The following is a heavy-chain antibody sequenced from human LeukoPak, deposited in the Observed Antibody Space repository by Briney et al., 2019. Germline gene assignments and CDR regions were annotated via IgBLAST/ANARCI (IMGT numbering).Heavy chain of an antibody. CDR2: ISGDGGSK. CDR3: AKVKDRSGIFCLDY. V-gene: IGHV3-43*02. Sequence: GSLRLSCAASGFTFGDYAMHWVRPAPGQGLGWVSLISGDGGSKYYSDSVKGRFTISRDNSKNSLYLQMNSLRTEDTALYYCAKVKDRSGIFCLDYWGQGTLVTVSS. J-gene: IGHJ4*02. D-gene: IGHD1-26*01. CDR1: GFTFGDYA.